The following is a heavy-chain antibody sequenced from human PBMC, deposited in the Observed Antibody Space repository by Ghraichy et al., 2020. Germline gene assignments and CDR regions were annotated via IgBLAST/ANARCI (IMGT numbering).Heavy chain of an antibody. CDR2: IKHSGST. Sequence: SETLSLTCAVYGGSFSGYYWSWIRQPPGKGLEWIGEIKHSGSTNYNPSLTRRVTISVDTSTDQFSLTLSSVTAADTAVYYCAGPINSSSWYRGAFDIWGQGTMVTVSS. CDR3: AGPINSSSWYRGAFDI. D-gene: IGHD6-13*01. V-gene: IGHV4-34*01. J-gene: IGHJ3*02. CDR1: GGSFSGYY.